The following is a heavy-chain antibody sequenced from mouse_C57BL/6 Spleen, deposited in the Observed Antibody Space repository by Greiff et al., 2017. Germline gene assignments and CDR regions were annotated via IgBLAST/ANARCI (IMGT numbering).Heavy chain of an antibody. V-gene: IGHV1-69*01. J-gene: IGHJ4*01. CDR3: ARGSRGYAMDY. D-gene: IGHD1-1*01. Sequence: QVQLQQPGAELVMPGASVKLSCKASGYTFTSYWMHRVKQRPGQGLEWIGEIDPSDSYTNYNQKFKGKSTLTVDKSSSTAYMQLSSLTSEDSAVYYCARGSRGYAMDYWGQGTSVTVSS. CDR1: GYTFTSYW. CDR2: IDPSDSYT.